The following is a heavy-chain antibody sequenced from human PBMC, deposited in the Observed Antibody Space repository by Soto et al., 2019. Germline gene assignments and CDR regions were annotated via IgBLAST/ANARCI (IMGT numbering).Heavy chain of an antibody. CDR2: ISSSSSTI. CDR3: ATRGGQYYDFWSGSLAPYYMDV. V-gene: IGHV3-48*01. D-gene: IGHD3-3*01. J-gene: IGHJ6*03. Sequence: QPGGSLRLSCAASGFTFSSYSMNWVRQAPGKGLEWVSYISSSSSTIYYADSVKGRFTISRDNAKNSLYLQMNSLRAEDTAVYYCATRGGQYYDFWSGSLAPYYMDVWGKGTTVTVSS. CDR1: GFTFSSYS.